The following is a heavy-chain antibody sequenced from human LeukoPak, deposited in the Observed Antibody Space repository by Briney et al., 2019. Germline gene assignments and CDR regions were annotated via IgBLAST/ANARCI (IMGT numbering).Heavy chain of an antibody. D-gene: IGHD4-23*01. Sequence: PGGSLRLSCTGSGFIFGDHAMAWVRQAPGKGLEWVGFIRSKAYGGTTEYAASVKGRFTISRDDSRGIAYLEMNSLKTEDTAVYYCARGPILLWLHNGMDVWGQGTTVIVSS. V-gene: IGHV3-49*04. J-gene: IGHJ6*02. CDR3: ARGPILLWLHNGMDV. CDR2: IRSKAYGGTT. CDR1: GFIFGDHA.